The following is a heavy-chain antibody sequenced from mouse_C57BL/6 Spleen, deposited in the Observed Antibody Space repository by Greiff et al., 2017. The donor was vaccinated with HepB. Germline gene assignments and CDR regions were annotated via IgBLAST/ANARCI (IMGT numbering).Heavy chain of an antibody. J-gene: IGHJ4*01. V-gene: IGHV6-3*01. CDR3: TVDGYYGDYAMDY. D-gene: IGHD2-3*01. CDR2: IRLKSDNYAT. CDR1: GFTFSNYW. Sequence: EVKLMESGGGLVQPGGSMKLSCVASGFTFSNYWMNWVRQSPEKGLEWVAQIRLKSDNYATHYAESVKGRFTISRDDSKSSVYLQMNNLRAEDTGIYYCTVDGYYGDYAMDYWGQGTSVTVSS.